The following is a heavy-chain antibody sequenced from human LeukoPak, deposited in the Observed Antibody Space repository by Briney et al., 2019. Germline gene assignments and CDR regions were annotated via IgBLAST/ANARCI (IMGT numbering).Heavy chain of an antibody. CDR3: ARVVGAYDAFDI. CDR1: GGSISSGDYY. D-gene: IGHD1-26*01. V-gene: IGHV4-30-4*01. CDR2: IYYSGST. Sequence: SGTLSLTCTVSGGSISSGDYYWSWIRQPPGKGLEWIGYIYYSGSTYYNPSLKSRATISVDTSKNQFSLKLSSVTAADTAVYYCARVVGAYDAFDIWGQGTMVTVSS. J-gene: IGHJ3*02.